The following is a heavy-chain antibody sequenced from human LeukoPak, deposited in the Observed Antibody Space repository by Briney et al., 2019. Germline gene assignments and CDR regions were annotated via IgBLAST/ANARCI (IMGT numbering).Heavy chain of an antibody. J-gene: IGHJ4*02. CDR1: AGYTSSSSYY. Sequence: PETLSLTCPVSAGYTSSSSYYWGWIRQPPGKGLGGIGSIDYSGSTYYNPSLKSRVTISVDTSKNQFFLKLSSVTAADTAVYYCARLHGYSYAQADYWGQGTLVTVSS. CDR3: ARLHGYSYAQADY. CDR2: IDYSGST. V-gene: IGHV4-39*01. D-gene: IGHD5-18*01.